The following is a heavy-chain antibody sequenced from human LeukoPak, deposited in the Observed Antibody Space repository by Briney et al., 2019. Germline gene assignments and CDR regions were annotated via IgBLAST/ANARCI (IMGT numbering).Heavy chain of an antibody. J-gene: IGHJ4*02. CDR1: GGSISSYY. CDR2: ICYSGST. D-gene: IGHD4-17*01. CDR3: ARGSFYYGDYDY. V-gene: IGHV4-59*01. Sequence: SETLSLTCTVSGGSISSYYWSWIRQPPGKGLEWIGYICYSGSTNYNPSLKSRVTISVDTSKNQFSLKLSSVTAADTAVYYCARGSFYYGDYDYWGQGTLVTVSS.